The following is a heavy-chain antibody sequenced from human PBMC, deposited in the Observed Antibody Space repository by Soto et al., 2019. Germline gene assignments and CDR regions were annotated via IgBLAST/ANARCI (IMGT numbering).Heavy chain of an antibody. V-gene: IGHV1-24*01. D-gene: IGHD6-13*01. CDR3: ATPVIAADGTSSYYYYNMDV. CDR2: FDPEVGET. J-gene: IGHJ6*03. Sequence: ASVTVSCQVSGYTITYLSMHWVRQAPGKGLEWMGGFDPEVGETIYAQKFQGRVTMTEDTSADTAYRELSSLRSEDTAGYYCATPVIAADGTSSYYYYNMDVWSKGTTVTASS. CDR1: GYTITYLS.